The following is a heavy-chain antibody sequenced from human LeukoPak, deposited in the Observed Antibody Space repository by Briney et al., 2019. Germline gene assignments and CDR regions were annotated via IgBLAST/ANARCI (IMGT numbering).Heavy chain of an antibody. CDR1: GFTFSTYA. Sequence: GGSLRLSCAASGFTFSTYAMHWVRQAPGKGLEWVAVISYDGSNRYYADSVKGRFTIFRGNSKNTYHLQMNSLRAEDTAVYYCAQINYYGSGSYIVAYGMDVWGQGTTVTVSS. J-gene: IGHJ6*02. CDR3: AQINYYGSGSYIVAYGMDV. D-gene: IGHD3-10*01. CDR2: ISYDGSNR. V-gene: IGHV3-30-3*01.